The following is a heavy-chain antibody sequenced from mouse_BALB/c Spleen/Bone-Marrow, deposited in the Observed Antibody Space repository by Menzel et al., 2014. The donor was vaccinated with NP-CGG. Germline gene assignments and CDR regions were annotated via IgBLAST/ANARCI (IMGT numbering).Heavy chain of an antibody. CDR2: INPSNGRT. J-gene: IGHJ2*01. CDR3: TSPQLGRDY. Sequence: QVQLQQSGAELVKPGASVKLSCKASGYTFTSYWMYWVKQRPGQGLEWIGEINPSNGRTDYNEKFKTKATLTVDSSSSTAYMQLSSLTSEDSAVYYCTSPQLGRDYWGQGTTRTVSS. CDR1: GYTFTSYW. D-gene: IGHD4-1*02. V-gene: IGHV1S81*02.